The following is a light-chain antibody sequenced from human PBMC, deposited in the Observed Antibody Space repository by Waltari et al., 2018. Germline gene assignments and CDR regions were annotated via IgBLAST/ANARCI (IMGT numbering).Light chain of an antibody. Sequence: DIVLTQSPGTLSLSPGERATLSCRASPSVGRYLAWYQQKPGQAPRLLIYGASSRATGIPDRFSGSGSGTDFSLTISRLEPEDFAVYYCQNHERLPAMFGQGTKVEIK. J-gene: IGKJ1*01. CDR1: PSVGRY. CDR2: GAS. CDR3: QNHERLPAM. V-gene: IGKV3-20*01.